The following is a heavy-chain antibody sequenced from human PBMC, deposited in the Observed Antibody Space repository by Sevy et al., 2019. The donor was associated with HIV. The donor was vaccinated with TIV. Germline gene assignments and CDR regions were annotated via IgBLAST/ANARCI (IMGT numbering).Heavy chain of an antibody. D-gene: IGHD3-22*01. Sequence: ASMKVSCKVSGSTLSQMAMHWVRQAPGKGLEWMATFDPEDAETIYTQKLQGRVTMTEDTSRDTAYVELSNLRSEDTAVYYCATTKDYYESSGEPFDYWGQGTLVTVSS. CDR3: ATTKDYYESSGEPFDY. J-gene: IGHJ4*02. CDR2: FDPEDAET. CDR1: GSTLSQMA. V-gene: IGHV1-24*01.